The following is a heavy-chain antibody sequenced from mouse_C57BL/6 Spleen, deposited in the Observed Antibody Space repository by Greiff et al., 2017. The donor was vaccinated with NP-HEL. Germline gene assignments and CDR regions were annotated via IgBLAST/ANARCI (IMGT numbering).Heavy chain of an antibody. V-gene: IGHV1-58*01. CDR1: GYTFTSYG. D-gene: IGHD1-1*01. Sequence: VQLQQSGAELVRPGSPVKMSCKTSGYTFTSYGINWVKQRPGQGLEWIGYIYIGNGYTEYNEKFKGKATLTSDTSSSTAYMQLSSLTSEDSAIYFCARSPIRCYGSSYLYAMDYWGQGTSVTVSS. CDR2: IYIGNGYT. J-gene: IGHJ4*01. CDR3: ARSPIRCYGSSYLYAMDY.